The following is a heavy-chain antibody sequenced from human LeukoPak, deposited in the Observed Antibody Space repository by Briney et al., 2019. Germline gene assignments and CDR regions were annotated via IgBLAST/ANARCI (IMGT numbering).Heavy chain of an antibody. V-gene: IGHV3-30*03. CDR3: AREQYGGKDY. CDR2: ISYDGSNK. CDR1: GFTFSSYG. Sequence: GGSLRLSCAASGFTFSSYGMHWVRQAPGKGLEWVAVISYDGSNKYYADSVKGRFTISRDNAKNSVYLQMNSLRAEDTAVYYCAREQYGGKDYWGQGNLVTVSS. J-gene: IGHJ4*02. D-gene: IGHD4-23*01.